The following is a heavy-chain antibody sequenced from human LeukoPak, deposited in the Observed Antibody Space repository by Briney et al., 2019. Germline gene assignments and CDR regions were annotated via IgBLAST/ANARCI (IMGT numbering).Heavy chain of an antibody. CDR1: GFTFTSSA. CDR3: AAESSREAHGMDV. CDR2: IVVGSGNT. D-gene: IGHD1-26*01. V-gene: IGHV1-58*01. Sequence: SVKVSCKASGFTFTSSAVQWMRQARGQRLEWIGWIVVGSGNTNYAQKFQERVTITRDTSTSTAYMELSSLRSEDTAVYYCAAESSREAHGMDVWGQGTTVTVSS. J-gene: IGHJ6*02.